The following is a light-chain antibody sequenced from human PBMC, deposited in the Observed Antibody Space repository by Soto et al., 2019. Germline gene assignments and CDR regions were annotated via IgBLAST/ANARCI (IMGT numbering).Light chain of an antibody. CDR1: SSDVGSCDY. Sequence: QSALIQPPSVSGSPGQSVTISCTGTSSDVGSCDYVSWYRQHPGPVPKPMIYNVNTQPSGVPERFSGSKSGTSASLAITGLQAEDEADYYCQAYDYSLTASVFGGGTKLTVL. CDR2: NVN. CDR3: QAYDYSLTASV. V-gene: IGLV2-11*01. J-gene: IGLJ3*02.